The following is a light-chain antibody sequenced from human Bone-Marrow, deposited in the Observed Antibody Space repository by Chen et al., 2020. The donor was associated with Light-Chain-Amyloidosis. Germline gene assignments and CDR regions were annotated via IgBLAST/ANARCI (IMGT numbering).Light chain of an antibody. CDR3: QVWDRSSDRPV. Sequence: SYVLTQPSSVSVAPGQTATIACGGNNIGSTSVHWYQQTPGQAPILVVYDDSDRPSGIPERVAGSNSGNTATLTISRVEAGDEADYYCQVWDRSSDRPVFGGGTKLTVL. V-gene: IGLV3-21*02. CDR1: NIGSTS. J-gene: IGLJ3*02. CDR2: DDS.